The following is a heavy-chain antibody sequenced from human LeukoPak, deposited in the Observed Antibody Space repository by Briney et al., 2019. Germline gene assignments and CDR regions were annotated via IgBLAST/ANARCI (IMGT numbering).Heavy chain of an antibody. V-gene: IGHV3-23*01. CDR2: ISGSGGST. CDR1: GFTFSSYA. CDR3: ARAGSLWFGESKLDY. J-gene: IGHJ4*02. Sequence: GGSLRLSCAASGFTFSSYAMSWVRQAPGKGLEWVSAISGSGGSTYYADSVKGRFTISRENSKNTLYLQMNSLRAEDTAVFYCARAGSLWFGESKLDYWGQGTLVTVSS. D-gene: IGHD3-10*01.